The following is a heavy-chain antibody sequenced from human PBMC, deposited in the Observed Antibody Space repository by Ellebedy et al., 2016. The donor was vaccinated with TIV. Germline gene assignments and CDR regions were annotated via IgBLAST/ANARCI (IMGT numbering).Heavy chain of an antibody. CDR2: ISGSGGST. CDR1: GFTVSSNY. CDR3: ACSGYYYYLGY. D-gene: IGHD3-22*01. V-gene: IGHV3-23*01. J-gene: IGHJ4*02. Sequence: PGGSLRLSCAASGFTVSSNYMSWVRQAPGKGLEWVSAISGSGGSTYYADSVKGRFTISRDNSKNTLYLQMNSLRAEDTAVYYCACSGYYYYLGYWGQGTLVTVSS.